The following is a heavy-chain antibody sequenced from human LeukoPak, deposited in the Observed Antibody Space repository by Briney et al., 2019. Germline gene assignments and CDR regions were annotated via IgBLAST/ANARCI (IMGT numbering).Heavy chain of an antibody. J-gene: IGHJ4*02. CDR1: GFIVSSNY. CDR2: IYSGGST. V-gene: IGHV3-53*01. Sequence: GGSLRLSCAASGFIVSSNYMSWVRQAPGKGLEWVSVIYSGGSTYYADSVKGRSSISRDYSKNTVYLQMNSLRADDTAVYYCARGRGYSGCVPFDYWGQGTLVTVSS. CDR3: ARGRGYSGCVPFDY. D-gene: IGHD5-12*01.